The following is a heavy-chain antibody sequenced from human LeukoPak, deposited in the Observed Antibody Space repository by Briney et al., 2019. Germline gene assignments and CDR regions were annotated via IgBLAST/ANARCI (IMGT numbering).Heavy chain of an antibody. CDR2: ISGSGGST. J-gene: IGHJ6*02. V-gene: IGHV3-23*01. Sequence: PGGSLRLSCVASKFTFTSYAMNWVRQAPGKGLEWVSVISGSGGSTYYADSVKGRFTISRDNSKNTLYLQMNSLRAEDTALYYCAKGLRYSSGWYSQGGMDVWGQGTTVTVSS. CDR3: AKGLRYSSGWYSQGGMDV. D-gene: IGHD6-19*01. CDR1: KFTFTSYA.